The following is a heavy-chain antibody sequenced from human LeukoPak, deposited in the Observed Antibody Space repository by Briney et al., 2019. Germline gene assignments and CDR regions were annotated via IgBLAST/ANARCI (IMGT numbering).Heavy chain of an antibody. CDR1: GGSISSGSYY. V-gene: IGHV4-61*02. Sequence: SETLSLTCTVSGGSISSGSYYWSWIRQPAGKGLEWIGRIYTSGSTNYSPSLKSRVTISIDTSKNQFSLKLSSVTAANTAVYYCARFFPYYFDYWGQGTLVTVSS. CDR3: ARFFPYYFDY. CDR2: IYTSGST. J-gene: IGHJ4*02.